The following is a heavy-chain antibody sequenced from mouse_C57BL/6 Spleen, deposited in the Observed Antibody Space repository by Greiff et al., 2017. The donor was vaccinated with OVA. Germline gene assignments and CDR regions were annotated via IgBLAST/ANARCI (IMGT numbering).Heavy chain of an antibody. J-gene: IGHJ2*01. D-gene: IGHD2-1*01. CDR1: GYTFTSYG. CDR2: IYPRSGNT. Sequence: VKLQQSGAELARPGASVKLSCKASGYTFTSYGISWVKQRTGQGLEWIGEIYPRSGNTYYNEKFKGKATLTADKSSSTAYMELRSLTSEDSAVYFCARREIYYGVYYFDYWGQGTTLTVSS. V-gene: IGHV1-81*01. CDR3: ARREIYYGVYYFDY.